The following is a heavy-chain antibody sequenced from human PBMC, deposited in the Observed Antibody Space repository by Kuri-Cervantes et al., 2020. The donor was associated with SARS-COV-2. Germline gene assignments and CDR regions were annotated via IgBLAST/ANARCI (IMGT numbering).Heavy chain of an antibody. CDR1: GFTFSSYA. V-gene: IGHV3-30-3*01. Sequence: GESLKISCAASGFTFSSYAMHWVRQAPGKGLEWVAVISYDGSNKYYADSAKGRFTISRDNSKNTLYLQMNSLRAEDTAVYYCARDHRIAVAALDYWGQGTLVTVSS. CDR3: ARDHRIAVAALDY. D-gene: IGHD6-19*01. J-gene: IGHJ4*02. CDR2: ISYDGSNK.